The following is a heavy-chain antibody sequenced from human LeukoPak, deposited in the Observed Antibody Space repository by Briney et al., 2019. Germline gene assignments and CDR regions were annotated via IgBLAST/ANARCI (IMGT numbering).Heavy chain of an antibody. CDR2: ISWNSGSI. CDR1: GFTFDDYA. V-gene: IGHV3-9*01. D-gene: IGHD6-13*01. J-gene: IGHJ4*02. Sequence: GGSLRVSCAASGFTFDDYAMHWVRPAPGKGLEWVSGISWNSGSIGYADSVKGRFTISRDNAKNSLYLQMNSLRAEDTALYYCAKGGSSSWYHIDYWGQGTLVTVSS. CDR3: AKGGSSSWYHIDY.